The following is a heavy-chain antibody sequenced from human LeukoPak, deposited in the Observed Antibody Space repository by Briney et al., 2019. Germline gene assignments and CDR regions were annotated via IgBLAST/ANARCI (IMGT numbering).Heavy chain of an antibody. CDR3: ARGQGATVPQVGKNWFDP. D-gene: IGHD1-26*01. CDR1: IDSFSNYH. Sequence: PSETLSLTCAVYIDSFSNYHWNWIRQTPAKGMEWIGEVNESGGTNISPSLRSRVILSVDASKNQFSLKLISVTVADTAIYYCARGQGATVPQVGKNWFDPWGQGTRVTVSS. J-gene: IGHJ5*02. V-gene: IGHV4-34*01. CDR2: VNESGGT.